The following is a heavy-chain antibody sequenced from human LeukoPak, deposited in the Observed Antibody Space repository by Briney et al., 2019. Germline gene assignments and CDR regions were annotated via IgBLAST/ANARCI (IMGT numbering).Heavy chain of an antibody. J-gene: IGHJ6*03. CDR1: GFTFSSYA. CDR2: ISGSGGST. Sequence: GGSLRLSCAASGFTFSSYAMSWVRHGPGKGPEWVSAISGSGGSTFYADSVKGRFTISRDNSKNTVYLLMNSLRTEDTAVYYCGRSRRINASLYYYMDVWGKGTTVTVSS. D-gene: IGHD2-15*01. V-gene: IGHV3-23*01. CDR3: GRSRRINASLYYYMDV.